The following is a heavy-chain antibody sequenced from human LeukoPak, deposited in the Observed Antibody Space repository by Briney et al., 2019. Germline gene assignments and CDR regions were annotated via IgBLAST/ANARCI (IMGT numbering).Heavy chain of an antibody. CDR1: GDSISTYY. Sequence: PSETLSLTCTVSGDSISTYYWSWIRQPPGKGLEWIGYIYYSGSTNYNPSLKSRVTISVDTSKNQFSLRLSSVTAADTAVYYCARGGWQQLGYFDYWGQGTLVTVSS. V-gene: IGHV4-59*12. CDR2: IYYSGST. CDR3: ARGGWQQLGYFDY. D-gene: IGHD6-13*01. J-gene: IGHJ4*02.